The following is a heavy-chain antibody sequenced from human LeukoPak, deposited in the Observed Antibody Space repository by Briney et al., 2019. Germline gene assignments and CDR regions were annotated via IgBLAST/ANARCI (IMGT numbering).Heavy chain of an antibody. Sequence: GGSLRLSCSVSGFTFSTYVMHWGHQAPGKGLEYVSAISSNGDNTYYADSVKGRFTISRDNSKNTLYLEMSSLRADDTAVYYCVRGTGYWGQGTLVTVSS. J-gene: IGHJ4*02. CDR3: VRGTGY. CDR2: ISSNGDNT. CDR1: GFTFSTYV. V-gene: IGHV3-64D*06.